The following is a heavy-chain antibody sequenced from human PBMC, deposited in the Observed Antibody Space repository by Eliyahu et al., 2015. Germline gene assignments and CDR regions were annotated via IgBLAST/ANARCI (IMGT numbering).Heavy chain of an antibody. D-gene: IGHD4-17*01. CDR1: XGSLSSRPYS. V-gene: IGHV4-39*07. CDR2: IYASGTT. Sequence: QLRLQESGPGLVKPXEXLSLXXXXSXGSLSSRPYSWVWFRXPPGQGLEWIGSIYASGTTSYNPSLMSRVTISVDTSKKQFSLKLTSVTAADTAVYYCARGPTVTTDYWGQGSLVTVSS. CDR3: ARGPTVTTDY. J-gene: IGHJ4*02.